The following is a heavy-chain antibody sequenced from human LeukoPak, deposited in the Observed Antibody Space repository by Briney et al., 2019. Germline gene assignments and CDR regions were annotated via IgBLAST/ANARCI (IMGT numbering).Heavy chain of an antibody. D-gene: IGHD2-2*01. V-gene: IGHV3-23*01. J-gene: IGHJ4*02. CDR2: ISGSGSST. CDR3: AKDLWMEDIVVVPAATVFDY. CDR1: GFTFSSYA. Sequence: GGSLRLSCAASGFTFSSYAMSWVRQAPGKGLEWVSAISGSGSSTYYADSVKGRFTISRDNSKNTLYLQMNSLRAEDTAVYYCAKDLWMEDIVVVPAATVFDYWGQGTLVTVSS.